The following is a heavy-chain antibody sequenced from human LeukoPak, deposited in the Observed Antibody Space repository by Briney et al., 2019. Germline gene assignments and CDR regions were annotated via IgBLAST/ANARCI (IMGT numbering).Heavy chain of an antibody. D-gene: IGHD2-15*01. CDR3: ARESYCSGGSCYDY. Sequence: GRSLRLSCAASGFTFSSYSMNWVRQAPGKGLEWVSYISSSSSTIYYADSVKGRFTISRDNAKNSLYLQMNSLRAEDTAMYYCARESYCSGGSCYDYWGQGTLVTVSS. CDR1: GFTFSSYS. CDR2: ISSSSSTI. J-gene: IGHJ4*02. V-gene: IGHV3-48*01.